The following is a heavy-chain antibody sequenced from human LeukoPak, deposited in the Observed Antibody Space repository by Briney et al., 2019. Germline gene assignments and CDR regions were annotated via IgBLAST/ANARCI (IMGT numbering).Heavy chain of an antibody. CDR2: MNPNSGNT. V-gene: IGHV1-8*01. J-gene: IGHJ6*02. CDR3: ATTEWFGELSWYYGMDV. CDR1: GYTFTSYD. Sequence: ASVKVPCKASGYTFTSYDINWVRQATGQGLEWMGWMNPNSGNTGYAQKFQGRVTMTRNTSISTAYMELSSLRSEDTAVYYCATTEWFGELSWYYGMDVWGQGTTVTVSS. D-gene: IGHD3-10*01.